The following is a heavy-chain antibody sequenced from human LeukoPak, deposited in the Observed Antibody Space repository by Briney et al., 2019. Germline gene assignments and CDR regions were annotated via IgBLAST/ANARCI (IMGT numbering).Heavy chain of an antibody. J-gene: IGHJ4*02. D-gene: IGHD6-13*01. V-gene: IGHV4-38-2*02. CDR1: GYSISSGYY. Sequence: SETLSLTCTVSGYSISSGYYWGWIRQPPGKGLEWIGSIYHSGSTYYNPSLKSRVTISVDTSKNQFSLKLSSVTAADTAVYYCARAGFWVIAAAVAQAFDYWGQGTLVTVSS. CDR3: ARAGFWVIAAAVAQAFDY. CDR2: IYHSGST.